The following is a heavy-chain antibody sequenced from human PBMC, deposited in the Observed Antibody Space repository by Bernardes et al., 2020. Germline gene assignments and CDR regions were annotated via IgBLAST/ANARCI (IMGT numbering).Heavy chain of an antibody. D-gene: IGHD5-12*01. CDR3: AREDGYKNYFDY. Sequence: SVKVSCKASGGTFSSYAISWVRQAPGQGLEWMGGIIPIFGTANYAQKFQGRVTITADESTSTAYMELSSLRSEDTAVYYCAREDGYKNYFDYWGQGTLVTVSS. J-gene: IGHJ4*02. CDR2: IIPIFGTA. V-gene: IGHV1-69*13. CDR1: GGTFSSYA.